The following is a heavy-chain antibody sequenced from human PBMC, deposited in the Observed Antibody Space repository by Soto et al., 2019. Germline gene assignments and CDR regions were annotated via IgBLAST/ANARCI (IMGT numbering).Heavy chain of an antibody. CDR1: TDPISRYR. CDR2: VYTGGSA. V-gene: IGHV4-4*08. CDR3: ARDNFGSLDY. Sequence: SETLSLTCTVSTDPISRYRWGWVRQPPGKGLEWIAYVYTGGSANYNPSLQSRVTMSLDLAKKHFSLNLNSVTTADTAVYYCARDNFGSLDYWGQGALVTVSS. D-gene: IGHD3-10*01. J-gene: IGHJ4*02.